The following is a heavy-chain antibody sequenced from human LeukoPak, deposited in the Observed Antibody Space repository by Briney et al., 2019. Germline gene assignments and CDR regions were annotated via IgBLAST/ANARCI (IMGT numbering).Heavy chain of an antibody. D-gene: IGHD1-26*01. V-gene: IGHV3-7*01. Sequence: PGGSLRLSCAASRFTFSNYWMSWVRQAPGKGLEWVANINQDGSEMYYADSVKGRFTISRDNSKNTLYLQMNSLRAEDTAVYYCARDNGPSGSYRNFDYWGQGTLVTVSS. CDR2: INQDGSEM. J-gene: IGHJ4*02. CDR3: ARDNGPSGSYRNFDY. CDR1: RFTFSNYW.